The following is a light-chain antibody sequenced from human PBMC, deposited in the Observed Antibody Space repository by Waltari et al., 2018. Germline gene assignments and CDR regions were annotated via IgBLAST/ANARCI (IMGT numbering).Light chain of an antibody. CDR3: QHYLRLPVT. Sequence: EIVLTKSPGPLSLSLGERATVSCRASQSVSRALAWYQQKPGQAPRLLIYGASTRATGIPDRFSGSGSGTDFSLTISRVEPDDFAVYYCQHYLRLPVTFGQGTTVEI. CDR2: GAS. J-gene: IGKJ1*01. V-gene: IGKV3-20*01. CDR1: QSVSRA.